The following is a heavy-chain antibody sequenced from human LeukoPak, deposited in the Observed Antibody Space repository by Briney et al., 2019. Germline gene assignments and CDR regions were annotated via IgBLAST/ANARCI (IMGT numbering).Heavy chain of an antibody. V-gene: IGHV4-30-4*01. Sequence: SETLSLTCTVSGVSITSGDFYWGWIRQPPGKGLEWIGYISYSGSTYCNPSLKSRVTISRDTSKSQFSLNLSSVTAADTAVYHCARVGVADIHLDYWGQGTLVTVSS. J-gene: IGHJ4*02. D-gene: IGHD3-16*01. CDR1: GVSITSGDFY. CDR3: ARVGVADIHLDY. CDR2: ISYSGST.